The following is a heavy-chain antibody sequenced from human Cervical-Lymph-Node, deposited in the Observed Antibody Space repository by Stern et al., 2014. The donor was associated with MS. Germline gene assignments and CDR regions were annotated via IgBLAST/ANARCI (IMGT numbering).Heavy chain of an antibody. D-gene: IGHD1-7*01. V-gene: IGHV1-3*01. J-gene: IGHJ3*02. Sequence: QVQLVQSGPEVKEPGASVKVSCKASGFTFTTYPLHWVRQAPGQRLEWMGWITADNGKTRYSQRFQGRVTITADTYASIGYMELSSLRSEDTAVYYCARKLKGENYPFDIWGQGTMVTVSS. CDR1: GFTFTTYP. CDR2: ITADNGKT. CDR3: ARKLKGENYPFDI.